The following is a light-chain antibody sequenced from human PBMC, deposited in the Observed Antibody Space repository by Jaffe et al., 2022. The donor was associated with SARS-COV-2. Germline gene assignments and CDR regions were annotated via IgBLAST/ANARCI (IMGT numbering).Light chain of an antibody. J-gene: IGKJ5*01. V-gene: IGKV1-5*03. CDR3: QQYKSFPIT. CDR1: QSISSW. CDR2: KAS. Sequence: DIQMTQSPSTLSTFVGDTVTITCRASQSISSWLAWYQQKPGKAPNLLISKASSLERGVPSRFSGSGSGTEFTLTISSLQPDDFATYYCQQYKSFPITFGQGTRLETK.